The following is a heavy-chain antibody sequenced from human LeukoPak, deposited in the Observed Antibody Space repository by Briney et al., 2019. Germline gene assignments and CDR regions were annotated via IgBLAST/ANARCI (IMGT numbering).Heavy chain of an antibody. J-gene: IGHJ4*02. V-gene: IGHV3-21*01. CDR3: ARDFDGIDY. CDR2: ISSSSSYI. D-gene: IGHD3-9*01. CDR1: GFTFRTSW. Sequence: GGSLRLSCAASGFTFRTSWMHWVRQAPGKGLVWVSSISSSSSYISYADSVKGRFTISRDNAKNSLYLQMNSLRAEDTAVYYCARDFDGIDYWGQGTLVTVSS.